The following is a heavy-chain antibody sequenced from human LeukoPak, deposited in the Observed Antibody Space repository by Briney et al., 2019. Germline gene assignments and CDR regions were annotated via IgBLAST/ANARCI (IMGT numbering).Heavy chain of an antibody. V-gene: IGHV3-23*01. CDR2: ISGSGGST. CDR3: AKGKGYSRSYYYYMDV. Sequence: GGSLRLSCAASGFTFSSYAMSWVRQAPGKGLEWVSAISGSGGSTYYADSVKGRFTISRDNSKNTLYLQMNSLRAEDTAVYYCAKGKGYSRSYYYYMDVWGKGTTVTVSS. CDR1: GFTFSSYA. J-gene: IGHJ6*03. D-gene: IGHD3-22*01.